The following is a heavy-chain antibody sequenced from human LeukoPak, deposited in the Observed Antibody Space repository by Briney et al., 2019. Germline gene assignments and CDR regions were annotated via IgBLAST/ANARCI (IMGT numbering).Heavy chain of an antibody. D-gene: IGHD4-23*01. CDR2: MNPNSGNT. J-gene: IGHJ3*02. CDR1: GYTFTSYD. CDR3: ARRLGLRWDLQAFDI. V-gene: IGHV1-8*02. Sequence: ASVKVSCKAFGYTFTSYDINWVRQATGQGLEWMGWMNPNSGNTGYAQKLQGRVTITRNNSISTVYMELSSLRSEDTAVYYCARRLGLRWDLQAFDIWGQGTMVTVPS.